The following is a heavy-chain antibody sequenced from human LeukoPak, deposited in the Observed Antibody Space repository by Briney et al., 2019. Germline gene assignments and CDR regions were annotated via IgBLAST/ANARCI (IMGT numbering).Heavy chain of an antibody. CDR3: AKDIGPSYGLNYFDY. CDR1: GFTFSSYE. CDR2: ISGSGGST. D-gene: IGHD5-18*01. V-gene: IGHV3-23*01. J-gene: IGHJ4*02. Sequence: HAGGSLRLSCAASGFTFSSYEMNWVRQAPGKGLEWVSAISGSGGSTYYADSVKGRFTISRDNSKNTLYLQMNSLRAEDMALYYCAKDIGPSYGLNYFDYWGQGTLVTVSS.